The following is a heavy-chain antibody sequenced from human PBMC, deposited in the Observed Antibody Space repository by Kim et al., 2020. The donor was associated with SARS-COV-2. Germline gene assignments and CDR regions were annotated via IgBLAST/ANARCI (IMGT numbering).Heavy chain of an antibody. CDR1: GFTFSSYW. CDR2: INSDGSST. V-gene: IGHV3-74*01. D-gene: IGHD3-10*02. J-gene: IGHJ5*02. Sequence: GGSLRLSCAASGFTFSSYWMHWVRQAPGKGLVWVSRINSDGSSTSYADSVKGRFTISRDNAKNTLYLQMNSLRAEDTAVYYCARVDVRGVMRFDPWGQGTLVTVSS. CDR3: ARVDVRGVMRFDP.